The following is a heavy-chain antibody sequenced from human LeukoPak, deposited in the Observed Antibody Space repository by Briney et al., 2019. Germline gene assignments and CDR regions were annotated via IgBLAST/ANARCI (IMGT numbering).Heavy chain of an antibody. CDR2: MNPNSGNT. D-gene: IGHD3-10*01. CDR3: ARVLLYANPLDY. Sequence: ASVKVSCKASGYTFTSYDINWVRQATGQGLEWMGWMNPNSGNTGYAQKFQGRVTMTRNTSISTAYMELSSLRSEDTAVYYCARVLLYANPLDYWGQGTLVTVSS. CDR1: GYTFTSYD. J-gene: IGHJ4*02. V-gene: IGHV1-8*01.